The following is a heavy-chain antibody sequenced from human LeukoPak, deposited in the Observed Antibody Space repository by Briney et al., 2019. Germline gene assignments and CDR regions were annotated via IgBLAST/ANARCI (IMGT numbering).Heavy chain of an antibody. V-gene: IGHV3-23*01. Sequence: GGSLRLSCAASGFTFSSYAMSWVRQAPGEGLEWVSAISGSGGSTYYADSVKGRFTISRDNSKNTLYLQMNSLRAEDTAVYYCAKTETLLWCGELSLYFDCWVQGTLVTVSS. CDR1: GFTFSSYA. CDR2: ISGSGGST. D-gene: IGHD3-10*01. CDR3: AKTETLLWCGELSLYFDC. J-gene: IGHJ4*02.